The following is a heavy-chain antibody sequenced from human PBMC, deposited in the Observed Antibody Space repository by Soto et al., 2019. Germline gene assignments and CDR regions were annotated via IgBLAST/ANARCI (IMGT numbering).Heavy chain of an antibody. Sequence: EVQLVESGGGLVQPGGSLRLSCAASGFTFSSYSMNWVRQAPGKGLEWVSYISSSSSTIYYADSVKGRFTISRDNAKNSLYLQMNSLRDEDTAVYYCARGWELAEASYYYYGMDVWGQGTTVTVSS. J-gene: IGHJ6*02. CDR1: GFTFSSYS. D-gene: IGHD1-26*01. CDR3: ARGWELAEASYYYYGMDV. V-gene: IGHV3-48*02. CDR2: ISSSSSTI.